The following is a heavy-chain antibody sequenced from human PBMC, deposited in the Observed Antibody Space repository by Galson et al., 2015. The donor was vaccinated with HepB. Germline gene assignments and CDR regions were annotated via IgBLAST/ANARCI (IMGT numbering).Heavy chain of an antibody. J-gene: IGHJ4*02. D-gene: IGHD6-13*01. CDR1: GDSVSSNSAA. CDR2: TYYRSKWYN. V-gene: IGHV6-1*01. CDR3: ARDKEEGVIAAAGTFDY. Sequence: CAISGDSVSSNSAAWNWIRQSPSRGLEWLGRTYYRSKWYNDYAVSVKSRITINPDTSKNQFSLQLNSVTPEDTAVYYCARDKEEGVIAAAGTFDYWGQGTLVTVSS.